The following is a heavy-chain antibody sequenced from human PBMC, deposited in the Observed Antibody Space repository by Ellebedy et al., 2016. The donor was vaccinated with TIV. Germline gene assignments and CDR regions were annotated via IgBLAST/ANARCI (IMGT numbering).Heavy chain of an antibody. CDR1: GFTFSDYY. V-gene: IGHV3-11*06. CDR2: ISSSSSYT. CDR3: ARHPYDNSAYFDY. J-gene: IGHJ4*02. D-gene: IGHD3-22*01. Sequence: GGSLRLSXAASGFTFSDYYMSWIRQAPGKGLEWVSYISSSSSYTNYADSVKGRFTISRDNAKNSLYLQMNSLGAEDTAVYYCARHPYDNSAYFDYWGQGSLVTVSS.